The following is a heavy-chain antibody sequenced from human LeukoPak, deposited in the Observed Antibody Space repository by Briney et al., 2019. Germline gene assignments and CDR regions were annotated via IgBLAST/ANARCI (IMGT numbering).Heavy chain of an antibody. D-gene: IGHD3-22*01. CDR2: IYTSGST. CDR1: GGSISSYY. J-gene: IGHJ4*02. CDR3: AREPRYYYDSSGYLDY. V-gene: IGHV4-4*07. Sequence: PSETLSLTCTVSGGSISSYYWSWIRQPAGKGLEWIGRIYTSGSTNYNPSLKSRVTMSVDTFKNQFSLKLSSVTAADTAVYYCAREPRYYYDSSGYLDYWGQGTLVTVSS.